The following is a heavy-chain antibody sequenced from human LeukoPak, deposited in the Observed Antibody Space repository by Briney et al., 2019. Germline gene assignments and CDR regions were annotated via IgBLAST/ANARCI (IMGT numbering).Heavy chain of an antibody. CDR1: GYTFGTYG. CDR2: ITIYNGDT. V-gene: IGHV1-18*04. CDR3: ARDYTYGLFDY. J-gene: IGHJ4*02. D-gene: IGHD5-18*01. Sequence: ASVKVSCKASGYTFGTYGITWVRQAPGQGLEWMGGITIYNGDTHHAQKVQGRVTMTTDSSTSTAYMELRSLRSDDTAVYYCARDYTYGLFDYWGQGTLSPSPQ.